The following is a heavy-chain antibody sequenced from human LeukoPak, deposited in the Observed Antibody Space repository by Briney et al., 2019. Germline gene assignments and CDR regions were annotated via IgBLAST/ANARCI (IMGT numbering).Heavy chain of an antibody. CDR3: AKGVFLDY. V-gene: IGHV3-23*01. CDR1: GITFSKHA. Sequence: GGSLRLSCAASGITFSKHALSWVRQAPGKGLEWVSAISDSGGSTYYADSVKGRFTISRHNSMNTLHLQMNSLRAEDTAVYYCAKGVFLDYWGQGTLVSVSS. J-gene: IGHJ4*02. CDR2: ISDSGGST. D-gene: IGHD2-8*01.